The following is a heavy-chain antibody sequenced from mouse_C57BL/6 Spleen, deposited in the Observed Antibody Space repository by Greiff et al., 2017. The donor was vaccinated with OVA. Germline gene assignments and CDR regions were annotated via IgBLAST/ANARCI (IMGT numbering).Heavy chain of an antibody. V-gene: IGHV3-6*01. CDR1: GYSITSGYY. CDR3: ARGRITTDWYFDV. J-gene: IGHJ1*03. Sequence: EVKLQESGPGLVKPSQSLSLTCSVTGYSITSGYYWNWIRQFPGNKLEWMGYISYDGSNNYNPSLKNRISITRDTSKNQFFLKLNSVTTEDTATYYCARGRITTDWYFDVWGTGTTVTVSS. D-gene: IGHD1-1*01. CDR2: ISYDGSN.